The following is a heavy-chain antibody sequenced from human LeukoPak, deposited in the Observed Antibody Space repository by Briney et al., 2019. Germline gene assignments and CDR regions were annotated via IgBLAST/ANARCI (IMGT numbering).Heavy chain of an antibody. CDR3: AKSNGYGLVDI. CDR2: IFYSGST. J-gene: IGHJ3*02. D-gene: IGHD3-10*01. CDR1: GGSISSYY. Sequence: NSSETLSLTCTVSGGSISSYYWSWIRQPPGKGLEWIGNIFYSGSTYYSPFLKSRVTISLDTSRNQFSLKLNSVTAADTAVYYCAKSNGYGLVDIWGQGTMVTVSS. V-gene: IGHV4-59*12.